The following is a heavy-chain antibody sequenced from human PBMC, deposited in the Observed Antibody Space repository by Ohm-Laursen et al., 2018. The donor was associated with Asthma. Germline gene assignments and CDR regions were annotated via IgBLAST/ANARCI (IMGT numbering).Heavy chain of an antibody. Sequence: SLRLSCAASGYTFSRYSIHWVRQIPGKGLEWVASSSTASSFIYYADSVRGRFTTSRDNAKNSLYLQMNSLRAEDTALYYCAKDNSSSWYSSLTNFDYWGQGTLVTVSS. CDR2: SSTASSFI. CDR1: GYTFSRYS. CDR3: AKDNSSSWYSSLTNFDY. J-gene: IGHJ4*02. D-gene: IGHD6-13*01. V-gene: IGHV3-21*04.